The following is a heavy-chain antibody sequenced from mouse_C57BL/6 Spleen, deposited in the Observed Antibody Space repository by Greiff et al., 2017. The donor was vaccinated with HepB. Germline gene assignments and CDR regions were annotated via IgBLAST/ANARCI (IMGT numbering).Heavy chain of an antibody. D-gene: IGHD1-1*01. CDR1: GFSLTSYA. Sequence: VQRVESGPGLVAPSQSLSITCTVSGFSLTSYAISWVRQPPGKGLEWLGVIWTGGGTNYNSALKSRLSISKDNSKSQVFLKMNSLQTDDTARYYCATPITTGYYYAMDYWGQGTSVTVSS. V-gene: IGHV2-9-1*01. CDR3: ATPITTGYYYAMDY. CDR2: IWTGGGT. J-gene: IGHJ4*01.